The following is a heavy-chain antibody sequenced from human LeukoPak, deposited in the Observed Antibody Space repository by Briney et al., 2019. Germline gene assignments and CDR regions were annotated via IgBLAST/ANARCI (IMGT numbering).Heavy chain of an antibody. D-gene: IGHD3-22*01. Sequence: GESLKIPCKGSGYTFSNVWIGRVRQMPGKGLEWMGSIYPGDSDTKYSPSFEGQVTFSVDKSITTAYLQLSSLEASDTAMYFCARRDSSGSFLFDYWGQGTLVTVSS. CDR1: GYTFSNVW. J-gene: IGHJ4*02. CDR3: ARRDSSGSFLFDY. CDR2: IYPGDSDT. V-gene: IGHV5-51*01.